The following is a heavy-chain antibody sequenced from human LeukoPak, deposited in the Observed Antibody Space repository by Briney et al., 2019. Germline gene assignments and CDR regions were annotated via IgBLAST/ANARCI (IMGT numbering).Heavy chain of an antibody. CDR3: AKSLTVTTGRVPNWFDP. CDR1: GFTFSSYA. V-gene: IGHV3-23*01. J-gene: IGHJ5*02. D-gene: IGHD4-17*01. CDR2: ISGSGGST. Sequence: GGSLRLSCAASGFTFSSYAMSWVRQAPGKGLEWVSAISGSGGSTYSADSVKGRFTISRDNSKNTLYLQMNSLRAEDTAVYYCAKSLTVTTGRVPNWFDPWGQGTLVTVSS.